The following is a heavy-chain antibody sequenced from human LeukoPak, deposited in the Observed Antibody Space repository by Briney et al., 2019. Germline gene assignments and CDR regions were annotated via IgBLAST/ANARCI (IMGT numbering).Heavy chain of an antibody. Sequence: SETLSLTCTVSGGSINSSDYYWGWIRQPPGKGLEWIESIYYTGSTFQNPSLKSRVSISVDTSKNQSSLKLSSVTAADTAVYFCARAYYYGSGSYPAAFDYWGQGTLVTVSS. CDR2: IYYTGST. D-gene: IGHD3-10*01. CDR3: ARAYYYGSGSYPAAFDY. V-gene: IGHV4-39*07. CDR1: GGSINSSDYY. J-gene: IGHJ4*02.